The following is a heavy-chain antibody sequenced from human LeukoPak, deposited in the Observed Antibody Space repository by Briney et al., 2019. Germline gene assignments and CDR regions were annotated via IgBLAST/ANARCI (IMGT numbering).Heavy chain of an antibody. CDR3: ARVGEEGLLWFGEPYFDY. J-gene: IGHJ4*02. CDR1: GGSISSSSYY. CDR2: INHSGST. Sequence: SETLSLTCTVSGGSISSSSYYWSWIRQPPGKGLEWLGEINHSGSTNYNPSLKSRVTISVDTSKNQFSLKLSSVTAADTAVYYCARVGEEGLLWFGEPYFDYWGQGTLVTVSS. D-gene: IGHD3-10*01. V-gene: IGHV4-39*07.